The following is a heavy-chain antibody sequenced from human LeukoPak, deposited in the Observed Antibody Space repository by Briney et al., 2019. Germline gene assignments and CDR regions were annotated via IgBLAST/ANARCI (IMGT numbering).Heavy chain of an antibody. CDR2: IGGRGGNT. CDR1: GFTFSSYA. J-gene: IGHJ5*02. Sequence: GGSLRLSCAASGFTFSSYAMSWVRQAPGKGPEWVSAIGGRGGNTYYADSLGGRFTISRDNSKDMLYLQMNSLKVEDTATYYCGKEGGAWGQGTKVTVSS. V-gene: IGHV3-23*01. CDR3: GKEGGA. D-gene: IGHD3-16*01.